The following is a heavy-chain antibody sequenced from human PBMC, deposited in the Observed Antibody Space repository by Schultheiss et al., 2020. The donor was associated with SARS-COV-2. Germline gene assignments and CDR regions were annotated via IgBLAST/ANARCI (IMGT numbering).Heavy chain of an antibody. CDR2: INQSGDT. Sequence: SETLSLTCTVSGGSVSNGNYYWSWIRQPPGKGLEWIGEINQSGDTVYNPSLKSRVTISVDTSKNQFSLKLSSVTAADTAVYYCARGRYYYDSSGRYWYFDLWGRGTLVTFSS. CDR3: ARGRYYYDSSGRYWYFDL. J-gene: IGHJ2*01. CDR1: GGSVSNGNYY. V-gene: IGHV4-61*01. D-gene: IGHD3-22*01.